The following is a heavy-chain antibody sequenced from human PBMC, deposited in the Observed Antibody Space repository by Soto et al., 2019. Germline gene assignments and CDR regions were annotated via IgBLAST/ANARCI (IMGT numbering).Heavy chain of an antibody. Sequence: GGSLRLSCAASGFTFSDYYMSWIRQAPGKGLEWVSYISSSGSTIYYADSVKGRFTISRDNAKNSLYLQMNSLRAEDTAVYYCARVRDSVATNENAFDIWGQGTMVTVSS. J-gene: IGHJ3*02. CDR2: ISSSGSTI. D-gene: IGHD5-12*01. CDR1: GFTFSDYY. V-gene: IGHV3-11*01. CDR3: ARVRDSVATNENAFDI.